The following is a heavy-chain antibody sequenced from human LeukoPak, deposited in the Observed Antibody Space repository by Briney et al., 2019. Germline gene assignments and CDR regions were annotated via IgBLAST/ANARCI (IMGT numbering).Heavy chain of an antibody. Sequence: PGGSLRLSCAASGFTLRSYAMSWVRQAPGKGLEWVSAISGSGGSTYYADSVKGRFTISRDNSKNTLYLQMNSLRVEDTAVYYCARVGCSGGSCKPYHYYGMDVWGQGTTVTVSS. D-gene: IGHD2-15*01. V-gene: IGHV3-23*01. CDR1: GFTLRSYA. J-gene: IGHJ6*02. CDR2: ISGSGGST. CDR3: ARVGCSGGSCKPYHYYGMDV.